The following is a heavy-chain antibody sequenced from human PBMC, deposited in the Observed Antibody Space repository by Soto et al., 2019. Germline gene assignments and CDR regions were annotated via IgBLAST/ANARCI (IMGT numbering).Heavy chain of an antibody. CDR3: ARHYCGGGGCYYFDY. CDR2: IYYSGST. V-gene: IGHV4-59*08. D-gene: IGHD2-15*01. Sequence: QGQLRESAPELLKPLGTLSLPCTASGASTSSNYGSWFGHPPGTGLEWMGYIYYSGSTNYIPSLMSRVTISVDTSKNQFSLKLTSVTAADTAVYYCARHYCGGGGCYYFDYWGQGTLVTVSS. J-gene: IGHJ4*02. CDR1: GASTSSNY.